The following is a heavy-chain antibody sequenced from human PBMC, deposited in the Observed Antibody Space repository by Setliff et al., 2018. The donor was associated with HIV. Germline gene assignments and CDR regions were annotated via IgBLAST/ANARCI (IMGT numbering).Heavy chain of an antibody. J-gene: IGHJ6*03. V-gene: IGHV3-20*04. CDR1: GFNFDDYG. Sequence: GGSLRLSCAASGFNFDDYGMSWVRQAPGKGLEWVSGTHWNSGSIGYADSVKGRFTISRDNAKNSLYLQMNSLRAEDTALYYCAKGYYYYMDVWGKGTTVTVSS. CDR3: AKGYYYYMDV. CDR2: THWNSGSI.